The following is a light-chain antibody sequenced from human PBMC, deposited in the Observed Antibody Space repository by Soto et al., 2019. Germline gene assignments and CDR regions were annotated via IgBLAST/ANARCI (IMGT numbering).Light chain of an antibody. Sequence: IQLTQPPSSLSASVGDRVTITCRASQGISSYLAWYQQKPGKAPKLLIYLASTLQSGVPSSFIGSGSGTDFSLTIRSLQPEDFATYYCQQSYSTPTWTFGQGTTVDIK. J-gene: IGKJ1*01. CDR2: LAS. CDR1: QGISSY. V-gene: IGKV1-39*01. CDR3: QQSYSTPTWT.